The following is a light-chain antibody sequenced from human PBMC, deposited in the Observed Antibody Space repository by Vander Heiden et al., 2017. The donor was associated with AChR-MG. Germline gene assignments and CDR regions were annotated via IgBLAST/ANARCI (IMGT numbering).Light chain of an antibody. Sequence: QSALPQPASVSGFPGQSITISCSGTSSDVGSYNLVSWYQQHPGKAPKLMIYEVSKRPSGVSNRFSGSKSGNTASLTISGLQAEDEADYYCCSYAGSKNVVFGGGTKLTVL. CDR2: EVS. CDR1: SSDVGSYNL. J-gene: IGLJ2*01. CDR3: CSYAGSKNVV. V-gene: IGLV2-23*02.